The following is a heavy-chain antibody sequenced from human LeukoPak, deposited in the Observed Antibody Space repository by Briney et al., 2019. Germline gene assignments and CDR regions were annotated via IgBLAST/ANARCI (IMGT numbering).Heavy chain of an antibody. V-gene: IGHV4-38-2*02. CDR3: ARGWSILRGGDWFDP. J-gene: IGHJ5*02. Sequence: SETLSLTCSVSGYSISSGDYWGWIRQPPGKGLEWIGSVYHSGYTYYNPSLKSRVTISVDTSKNQFSLKLSSVTAAGTAVYYCARGWSILRGGDWFDPWGQGTLVTVSS. D-gene: IGHD3-3*02. CDR2: VYHSGYT. CDR1: GYSISSGDY.